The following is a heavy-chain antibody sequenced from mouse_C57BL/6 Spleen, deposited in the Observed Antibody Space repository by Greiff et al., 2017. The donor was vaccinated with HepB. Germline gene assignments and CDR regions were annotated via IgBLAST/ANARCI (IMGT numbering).Heavy chain of an antibody. CDR2: ISSGSSTI. CDR1: GFTFSDYG. V-gene: IGHV5-17*01. CDR3: ARKEYYDRYYAMDY. Sequence: EVMLVESGGGLVKPGGSLKLSCAASGFTFSDYGMHWVRQAPEKGLEWVAYISSGSSTIYYADTVKGRFTISRDNAKNTLFLQLASLRSEDTAMYYCARKEYYDRYYAMDYWGQGTSVTVSS. D-gene: IGHD2-4*01. J-gene: IGHJ4*01.